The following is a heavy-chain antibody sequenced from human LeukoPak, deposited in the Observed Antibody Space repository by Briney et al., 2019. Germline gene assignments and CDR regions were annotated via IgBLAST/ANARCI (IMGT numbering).Heavy chain of an antibody. Sequence: ASVKVSCKASGYTFTSHDINWVRQATGQGLEWMGWMSPNSGDTGYAQKFQGRVTMTSDSSISTAYMELSSLRSEDTAIYYCVRTPPNWGFDYWGQGTLVTVSS. V-gene: IGHV1-8*01. CDR2: MSPNSGDT. CDR1: GYTFTSHD. J-gene: IGHJ4*02. D-gene: IGHD7-27*01. CDR3: VRTPPNWGFDY.